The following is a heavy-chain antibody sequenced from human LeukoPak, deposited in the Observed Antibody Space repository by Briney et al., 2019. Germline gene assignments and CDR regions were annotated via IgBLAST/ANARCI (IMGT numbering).Heavy chain of an antibody. CDR1: GGSFSGYY. D-gene: IGHD3-9*01. Sequence: PSETLSLTCAVYGGSFSGYYWSWIRQPPGKGLEWIGEINHSGSTNYNPSLKSRVTISVDTSKNQFSLKLSSVTAADTAVYYCARGSFNILTGYDPRPDYWGQGTLVLVSS. CDR3: ARGSFNILTGYDPRPDY. CDR2: INHSGST. J-gene: IGHJ4*02. V-gene: IGHV4-34*01.